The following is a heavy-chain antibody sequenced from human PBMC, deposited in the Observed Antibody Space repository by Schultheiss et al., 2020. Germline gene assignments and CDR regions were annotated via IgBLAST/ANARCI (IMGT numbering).Heavy chain of an antibody. CDR3: ARDPRGFDGMDV. V-gene: IGHV4-34*01. CDR1: GGSFSGYY. Sequence: SETLSLTCAVYGGSFSGYYWSWIRQPPGKGLEWIGEINHSGSTNYNPSLKSRVTISVDTSKNQFSLKLSSVTAADTAVYYCARDPRGFDGMDVWGQGTTVNVYS. J-gene: IGHJ6*02. CDR2: INHSGST.